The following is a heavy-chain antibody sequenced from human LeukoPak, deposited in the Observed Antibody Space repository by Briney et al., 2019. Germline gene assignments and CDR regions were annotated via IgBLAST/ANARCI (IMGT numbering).Heavy chain of an antibody. D-gene: IGHD6-19*01. V-gene: IGHV3-23*01. J-gene: IGHJ4*02. Sequence: PGGSLRLSCAASGFTFSSYAMSWVRQAPGKGLEWVSAISGSGGSTYYADSVKGRFTISRDNPKNTLYLQMNSLRAEDTAVYYCARNGQLSVAGTYFDYWGQGTLVTVSS. CDR3: ARNGQLSVAGTYFDY. CDR1: GFTFSSYA. CDR2: ISGSGGST.